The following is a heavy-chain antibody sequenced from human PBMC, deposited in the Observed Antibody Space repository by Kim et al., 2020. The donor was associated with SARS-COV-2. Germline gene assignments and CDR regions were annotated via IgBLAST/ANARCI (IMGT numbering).Heavy chain of an antibody. Sequence: GGSLRLSCAASGFTLSDHHLDWVRQAPGEGLEWIGRIRKKSNGYTTEDAASVKGRFSISRDDSKNLLFLQMNSLKSEDTAVYYCTRDSPNGGYSAFDIWGQGTMVTVSS. J-gene: IGHJ3*02. CDR3: TRDSPNGGYSAFDI. D-gene: IGHD2-8*01. CDR2: IRKKSNGYTT. CDR1: GFTLSDHH. V-gene: IGHV3-72*01.